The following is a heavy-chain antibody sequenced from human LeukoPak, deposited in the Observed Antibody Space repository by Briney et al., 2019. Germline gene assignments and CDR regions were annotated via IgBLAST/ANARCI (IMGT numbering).Heavy chain of an antibody. CDR2: ISGSGGST. CDR3: AKNGQTNYYDSSGYYHPLGY. J-gene: IGHJ4*02. CDR1: GFTFSSYA. V-gene: IGHV3-23*01. Sequence: PGGSLRLSCAASGFTFSSYAMSWVRQAPGKGLEWVSAISGSGGSTYYADPVKGRFTISRDNSKNTLYLQMTSLRAEDTAVYYCAKNGQTNYYDSSGYYHPLGYWGQGTLVTVSP. D-gene: IGHD3-22*01.